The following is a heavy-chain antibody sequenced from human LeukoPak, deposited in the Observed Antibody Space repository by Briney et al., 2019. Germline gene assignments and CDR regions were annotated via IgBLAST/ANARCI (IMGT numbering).Heavy chain of an antibody. D-gene: IGHD1-1*01. Sequence: ASVKVSCKASGGTFSSYTISWVRQAPGQGLEWMGRIIPILGIANYAQKFQGRVTITADKSTSTAYMELSSLRSEDTAVYYCARDHGTTFSDHWGQGTLVPVSS. CDR3: ARDHGTTFSDH. J-gene: IGHJ4*02. CDR2: IIPILGIA. V-gene: IGHV1-69*02. CDR1: GGTFSSYT.